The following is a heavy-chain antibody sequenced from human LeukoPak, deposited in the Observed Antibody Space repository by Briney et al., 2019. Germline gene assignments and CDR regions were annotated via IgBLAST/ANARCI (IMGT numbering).Heavy chain of an antibody. Sequence: GGSLRLSCAASGFTFTNYGMHWVRQAPGKGLEWLGVVWSDEKNKYYAESVKGRFTISRDNSKNTVYLQMNSLRGEDTAVYYCAKEIGPHSGFDCWGQGTLVTVSS. V-gene: IGHV3-30*02. CDR1: GFTFTNYG. J-gene: IGHJ4*02. CDR2: VWSDEKNK. D-gene: IGHD3-10*01. CDR3: AKEIGPHSGFDC.